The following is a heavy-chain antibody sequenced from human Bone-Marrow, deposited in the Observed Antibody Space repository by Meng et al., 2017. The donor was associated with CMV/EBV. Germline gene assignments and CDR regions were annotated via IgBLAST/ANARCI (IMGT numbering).Heavy chain of an antibody. J-gene: IGHJ4*02. CDR3: ARDGNRIQLWTGGFDY. V-gene: IGHV3-30-3*01. D-gene: IGHD5-18*01. CDR1: GFTFSSYA. CDR2: ISYDGSNK. Sequence: GGSLRLSCAASGFTFSSYAMHWVRQAPGKGLEWVAVISYDGSNKYYADSVKGRFTISRDNSKNTLYLQMNSLRAEDTAVYYCARDGNRIQLWTGGFDYCGQGTLVTVSS.